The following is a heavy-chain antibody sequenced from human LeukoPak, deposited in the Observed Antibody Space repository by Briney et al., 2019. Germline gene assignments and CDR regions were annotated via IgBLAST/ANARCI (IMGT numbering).Heavy chain of an antibody. V-gene: IGHV3-33*08. J-gene: IGHJ6*02. CDR3: ARDLYCSGGSCYFSWHYYYGMDV. CDR1: GFTFSSYA. Sequence: GGSLRLSCAVSGFTFSSYAMHWVRQAPGKGLEWVAVIWYDGSNKYYADSVKGRFTISRDNSKNTLYLQMNSLRAEDTAVYYCARDLYCSGGSCYFSWHYYYGMDVWGQGTTVTVSS. D-gene: IGHD2-15*01. CDR2: IWYDGSNK.